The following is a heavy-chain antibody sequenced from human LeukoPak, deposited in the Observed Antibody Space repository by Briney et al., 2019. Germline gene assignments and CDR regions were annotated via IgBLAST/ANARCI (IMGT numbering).Heavy chain of an antibody. D-gene: IGHD6-13*01. CDR1: GCTFSSYA. Sequence: GGSLRLSCAASGCTFSSYAMSWVRQAPGKGLEWVSAISGSGGSTYYADSVKGRFTISRDNSKNTLYLQMNSLRAEDTAVYYCAKDWYSSSWYAALDYWGQGTLVTVSS. V-gene: IGHV3-23*01. CDR3: AKDWYSSSWYAALDY. J-gene: IGHJ4*02. CDR2: ISGSGGST.